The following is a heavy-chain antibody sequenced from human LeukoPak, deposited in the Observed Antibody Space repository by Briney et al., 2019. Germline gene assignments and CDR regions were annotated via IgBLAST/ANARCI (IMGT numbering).Heavy chain of an antibody. J-gene: IGHJ4*02. CDR3: ARDYYGSGVGGFDH. CDR1: GFTFSSYA. CDR2: ISYDGSNK. V-gene: IGHV3-30-3*01. D-gene: IGHD3-10*01. Sequence: PGRSLRLSCAVSGFTFSSYAMHWVRQAPAKGLEWVAVISYDGSNKYYADSVKGRFTISRDNSKNTLYLQMNSLRAEDTAVYYCARDYYGSGVGGFDHWGQGTLVTVSS.